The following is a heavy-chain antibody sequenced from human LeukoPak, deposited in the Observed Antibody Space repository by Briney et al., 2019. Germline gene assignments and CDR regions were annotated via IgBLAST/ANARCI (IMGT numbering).Heavy chain of an antibody. V-gene: IGHV3-48*03. Sequence: LSLTCAVSGGPISSSSYYWGWVRQAPGKGLEWVSYISSSGRTIYYADSVKGRFTISRDNAKNSLYLQMSSLRTEDTAVYYCSSSTAIGYWGQGTLVAVSS. CDR2: ISSSGRTI. J-gene: IGHJ4*02. CDR3: SSSTAIGY. CDR1: GGPISSSSYY.